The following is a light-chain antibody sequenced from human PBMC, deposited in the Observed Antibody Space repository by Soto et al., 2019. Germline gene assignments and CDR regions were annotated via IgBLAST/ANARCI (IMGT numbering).Light chain of an antibody. CDR3: LQDNNYPFT. CDR2: AAS. Sequence: AIQMTQSPSSLSASIGDRVTITCRASQAIRNALGWYQQKPGKAPKLLIYAASTLQRGVPSRFSGSGSGTDFTLTISSVQPEDFATYYCLQDNNYPFTFGGGTRVEIK. CDR1: QAIRNA. J-gene: IGKJ4*01. V-gene: IGKV1-6*01.